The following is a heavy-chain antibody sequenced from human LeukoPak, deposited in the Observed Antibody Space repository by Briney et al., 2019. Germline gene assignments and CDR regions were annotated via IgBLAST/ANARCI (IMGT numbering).Heavy chain of an antibody. Sequence: GSLRLSCAASGFTFSNYWMSWIRQPPGKGLEWIGSIYYSGSTYYNPSLKSRVTISVDTSKNQFSLKLSSVTAADTAVYYCARGTRSLEWFTMALAFDIWGQGTMVTVSS. V-gene: IGHV4-39*07. CDR2: IYYSGST. J-gene: IGHJ3*02. CDR3: ARGTRSLEWFTMALAFDI. CDR1: GFTFSNYW. D-gene: IGHD3-3*01.